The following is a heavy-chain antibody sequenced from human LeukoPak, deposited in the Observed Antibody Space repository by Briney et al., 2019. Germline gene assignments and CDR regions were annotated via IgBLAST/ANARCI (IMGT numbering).Heavy chain of an antibody. CDR1: GGTFSSYA. CDR3: ARGSGYDFFDYYYYYMDV. D-gene: IGHD5-12*01. V-gene: IGHV1-69*06. CDR2: IIPIFGTA. J-gene: IGHJ6*03. Sequence: SVKVSCKASGGTFSSYAISWVRQAPGQGLEWMGGIIPIFGTANYAQKFQGRVTITADKSTSTAYMELSSLRSEDTAVYYCARGSGYDFFDYYYYYMDVWGKGTTVTVSS.